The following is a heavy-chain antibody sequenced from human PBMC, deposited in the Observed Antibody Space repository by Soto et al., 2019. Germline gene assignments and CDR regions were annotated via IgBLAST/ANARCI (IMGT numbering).Heavy chain of an antibody. J-gene: IGHJ3*02. V-gene: IGHV5-10-1*01. CDR1: GYSFTSYW. D-gene: IGHD3-9*01. CDR2: IDPSDSYT. Sequence: GESLKISCKGSGYSFTSYWISWVRQMPGKGLEWMGRIDPSDSYTNYSPSFQGHVTISADKSISTAYLQWSSLKASDTAMYYCFCRLGPVRSFAWSLPHHAYAIWTQGKMVTGS. CDR3: FCRLGPVRSFAWSLPHHAYAI.